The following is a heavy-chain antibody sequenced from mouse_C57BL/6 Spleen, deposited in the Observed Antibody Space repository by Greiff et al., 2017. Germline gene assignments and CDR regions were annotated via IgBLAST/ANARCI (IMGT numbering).Heavy chain of an antibody. J-gene: IGHJ3*01. Sequence: VQLQQSGAELVKPGASVKLSCKASGYTFTEYTIHWVKQRSGQGLEWIGWFYPGSGSIKYNEKFKDKATLTADKSSSTVYMELSRLTSEDSAVYVCARHEEGRSQIYYDYGWFAYWGQGTLVTVSA. D-gene: IGHD2-4*01. CDR3: ARHEEGRSQIYYDYGWFAY. V-gene: IGHV1-62-2*01. CDR1: GYTFTEYT. CDR2: FYPGSGSI.